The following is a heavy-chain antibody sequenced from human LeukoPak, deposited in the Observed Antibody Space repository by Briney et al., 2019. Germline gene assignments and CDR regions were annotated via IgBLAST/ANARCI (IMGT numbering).Heavy chain of an antibody. CDR3: ARDRVDIVATIDYGMDV. D-gene: IGHD5-12*01. Sequence: KASETLSLTCTVSGGSISSGDYYWSWIRQPPGKGLEWIGYIYYSGSTYYNPSLKSRVTISVDTSKNQFSLKLSSVTAADTAVYYCARDRVDIVATIDYGMDVWGQGTTVTVSS. CDR1: GGSISSGDYY. V-gene: IGHV4-30-4*01. J-gene: IGHJ6*02. CDR2: IYYSGST.